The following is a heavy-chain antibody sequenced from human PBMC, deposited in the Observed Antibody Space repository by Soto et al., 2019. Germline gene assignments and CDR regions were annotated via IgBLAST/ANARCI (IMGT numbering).Heavy chain of an antibody. CDR1: GYMFSNYG. J-gene: IGHJ6*03. Sequence: QALLVQSGAEVKKPGASVKVSCKASGYMFSNYGIIWVRQAPGQGLEWMGWISAYNGNTHYERKFEDRVTMTADTSTSTAYMEVRSLTSDDTAVYFCARVVPEQLLRYYYYYYMDVWGEGTTVTVSS. V-gene: IGHV1-18*01. D-gene: IGHD6-13*01. CDR2: ISAYNGNT. CDR3: ARVVPEQLLRYYYYYYMDV.